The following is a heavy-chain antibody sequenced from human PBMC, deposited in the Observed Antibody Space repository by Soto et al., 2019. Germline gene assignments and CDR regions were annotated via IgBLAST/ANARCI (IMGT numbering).Heavy chain of an antibody. D-gene: IGHD3-10*01. CDR1: GFTFSSFA. CDR2: ISGSGGTT. V-gene: IGHV3-23*01. CDR3: AKDLVLLRS. Sequence: VHLLESGGGLVQPGGSMRLSCAASGFTFSSFAMTWVRQAPGRGLEWISGISGSGGTTYDADSVKGRFTISRYNSNNTLYLQMNNLRAEDSAVYYCAKDLVLLRSWGQGTQVTVSS. J-gene: IGHJ5*02.